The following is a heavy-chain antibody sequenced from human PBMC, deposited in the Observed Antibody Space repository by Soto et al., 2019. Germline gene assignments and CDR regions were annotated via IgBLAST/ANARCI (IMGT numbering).Heavy chain of an antibody. V-gene: IGHV1-18*01. CDR3: ARVVPGAEAWFGP. D-gene: IGHD2-2*01. J-gene: IGHJ5*02. CDR1: GYTFSNYG. CDR2: ISLYSDGT. Sequence: ASVKVSCKTSGYTFSNYGITWVRQAPGQPLEWLGWISLYSDGTNYAQKFQGRVSMTTDTSTTIAYMELRSLRSDDTAVCYCARVVPGAEAWFGPWGQGTLVTVSS.